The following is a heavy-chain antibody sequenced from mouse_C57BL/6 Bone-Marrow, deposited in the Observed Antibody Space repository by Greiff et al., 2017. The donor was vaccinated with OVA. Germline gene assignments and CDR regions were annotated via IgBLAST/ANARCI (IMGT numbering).Heavy chain of an antibody. CDR3: ARRGNMGYDYDASAWFAY. Sequence: VQLQQSGAELVKPGASVKLSCTASGFNIKDYYMNWVKQSHGKSLEWIGVINPYNGGTSYNQKFKGKATLTVDKSSSTAYMELNSLTSEDSAVYYCARRGNMGYDYDASAWFAYWGQGTLVTVSA. CDR2: INPYNGGT. J-gene: IGHJ3*01. D-gene: IGHD2-4*01. V-gene: IGHV1-19*01. CDR1: GFNIKDYY.